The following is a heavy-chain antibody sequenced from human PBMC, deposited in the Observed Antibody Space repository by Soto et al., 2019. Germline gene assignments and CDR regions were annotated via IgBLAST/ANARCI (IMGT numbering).Heavy chain of an antibody. D-gene: IGHD3-22*01. Sequence: SQTLSLTCAISGDSVSSNSAAWNWIRQSPSRGLEWLGRTYYRSKWYNDYAVSVKSRITINPDTSKNQFSLQLNSVTPEDTAVYYCARGQSYYYDSSGYYYFDYWGQGTLVTVSS. V-gene: IGHV6-1*01. CDR1: GDSVSSNSAA. J-gene: IGHJ4*02. CDR2: TYYRSKWYN. CDR3: ARGQSYYYDSSGYYYFDY.